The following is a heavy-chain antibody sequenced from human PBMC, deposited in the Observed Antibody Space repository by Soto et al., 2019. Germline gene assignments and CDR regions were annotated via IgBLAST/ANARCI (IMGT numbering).Heavy chain of an antibody. CDR1: GGTFSSYA. D-gene: IGHD4-17*01. Sequence: SVKVSCKASGGTFSSYAISWVRQAPGQGLEWMGGIIPIFGTANYAQKFQGRATITADESTSTAYMELSSLRSEDTAVYYCARVPRSTTVVTLDRYYGMDVWGQGTTVTVS. J-gene: IGHJ6*02. V-gene: IGHV1-69*13. CDR3: ARVPRSTTVVTLDRYYGMDV. CDR2: IIPIFGTA.